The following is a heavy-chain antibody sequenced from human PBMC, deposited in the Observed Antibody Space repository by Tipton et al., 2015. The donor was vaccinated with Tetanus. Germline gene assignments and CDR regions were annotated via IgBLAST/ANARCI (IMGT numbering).Heavy chain of an antibody. CDR3: ARAHCSDGVCNFDF. D-gene: IGHD2-15*01. CDR2: IYPGDSDT. CDR1: GYIFTNYW. J-gene: IGHJ4*02. Sequence: VQLVQSGGEVKKPGESLKISCKGSGYIFTNYWIVWVRQKPGKGLEWMGIIYPGDSDTRYSPSFQGQVTISVDKAINTAYLQWSSLKASDTSMFYCARAHCSDGVCNFDFWGQGALVTVAS. V-gene: IGHV5-51*01.